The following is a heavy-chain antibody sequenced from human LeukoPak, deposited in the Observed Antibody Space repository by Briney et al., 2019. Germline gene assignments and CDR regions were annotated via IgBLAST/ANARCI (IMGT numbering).Heavy chain of an antibody. Sequence: PGRSLRLSCAASGFTFSSYEMNWVRQAPGKGLEWVSYISSSGSTIYYADSVKGRFTISRDNAKNSLYLQMNSLRAEDTAVYYCARDTASGSYSLLGAFDIWGQGTMVTVSS. CDR1: GFTFSSYE. V-gene: IGHV3-48*03. D-gene: IGHD1-26*01. CDR2: ISSSGSTI. CDR3: ARDTASGSYSLLGAFDI. J-gene: IGHJ3*02.